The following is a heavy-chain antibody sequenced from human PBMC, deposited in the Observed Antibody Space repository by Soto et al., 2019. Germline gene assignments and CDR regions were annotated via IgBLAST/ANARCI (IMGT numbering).Heavy chain of an antibody. CDR1: GGSISSGNYY. CDR2: IYYTGST. Sequence: SETLSLTCTVSGGSISSGNYYWSWIRQPPGKGLEWIGFIYYTGSTSYNPSLKSRVTISMDTSKNQFSLKLTSVTAADTAVYYCARGVLHWGQGTLVTSPQ. CDR3: ARGVLH. V-gene: IGHV4-61*01. J-gene: IGHJ4*01.